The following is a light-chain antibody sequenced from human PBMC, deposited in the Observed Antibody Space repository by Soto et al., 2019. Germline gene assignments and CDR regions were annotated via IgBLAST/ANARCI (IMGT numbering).Light chain of an antibody. Sequence: EVGWTQPPATLSLSPGERATLSGRASQSVSSYLAWYQQKPGQAPRLLIYDASNRATGIPARFSGSGSGTDFTLTISSLEPEDFAVYYCQQRSNWPLPFGQGAKVDI. J-gene: IGKJ1*01. CDR2: DAS. CDR3: QQRSNWPLP. V-gene: IGKV3-11*01. CDR1: QSVSSY.